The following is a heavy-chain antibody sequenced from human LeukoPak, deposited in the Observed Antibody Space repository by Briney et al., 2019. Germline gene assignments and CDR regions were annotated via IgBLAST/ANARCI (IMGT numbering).Heavy chain of an antibody. CDR1: GGSFSGYY. CDR3: ARLHVGRWGYYMDV. J-gene: IGHJ6*03. Sequence: SETLSLTCAVYGGSFSGYYWSWIRQPPGKGLEWIGEINHSGSTNYNPSLKSRVTISVDTSKNQFSLKLSSVTAADTAVYYCARLHVGRWGYYMDVWGKGTTVTISS. CDR2: INHSGST. D-gene: IGHD4-23*01. V-gene: IGHV4-34*01.